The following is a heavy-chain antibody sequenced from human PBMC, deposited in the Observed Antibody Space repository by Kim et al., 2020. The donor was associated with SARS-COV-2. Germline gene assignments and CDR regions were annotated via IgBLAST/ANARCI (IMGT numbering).Heavy chain of an antibody. V-gene: IGHV3-23*01. D-gene: IGHD5-12*01. Sequence: GGSLRLSCEVSGFSFSSFAMSWVRQAPGKGLEWVSGIGMSGDTTYDADSVKGRFTISRDNSKNTVFLQMSSLRGEDTGVYFCARMGLGEWLRSFDYWGQGTLVTVSS. J-gene: IGHJ4*02. CDR2: IGMSGDTT. CDR3: ARMGLGEWLRSFDY. CDR1: GFSFSSFA.